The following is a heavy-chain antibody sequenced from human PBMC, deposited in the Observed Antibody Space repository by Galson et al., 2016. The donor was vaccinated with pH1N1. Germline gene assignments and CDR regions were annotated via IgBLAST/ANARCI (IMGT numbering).Heavy chain of an antibody. V-gene: IGHV1-46*01. CDR3: TRDLGRLRDY. Sequence: SVKVSCKASGYPFTRYYFHWVRQAPGQGLEWIGVIDPRNGGTTYAQKFQARVTMTRDTSTSTVYMDLSSLKAEDTAVYYCTRDLGRLRDYWGQGTLVTVSS. CDR2: IDPRNGGT. CDR1: GYPFTRYY. D-gene: IGHD1-26*01. J-gene: IGHJ4*02.